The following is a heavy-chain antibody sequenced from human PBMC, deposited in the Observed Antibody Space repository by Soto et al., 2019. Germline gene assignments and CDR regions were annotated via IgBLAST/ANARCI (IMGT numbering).Heavy chain of an antibody. V-gene: IGHV3-23*01. D-gene: IGHD6-25*01. Sequence: GGSLRLSCAASGFTFNNYAMTWIRQPPGKGLEWVSAISGSGDVTFYADSVRGRFTISRDNSKSTLYLQMDSLRAEDTAVYFCAKDLRAPAAKNFDYWGQGTLVTVSS. CDR2: ISGSGDVT. J-gene: IGHJ4*02. CDR1: GFTFNNYA. CDR3: AKDLRAPAAKNFDY.